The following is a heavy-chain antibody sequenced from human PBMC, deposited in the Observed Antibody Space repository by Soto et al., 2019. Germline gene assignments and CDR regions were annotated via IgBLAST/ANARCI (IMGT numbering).Heavy chain of an antibody. J-gene: IGHJ6*02. CDR2: IRSRANNYAT. D-gene: IGHD2-2*02. CDR1: WFIFVGSA. Sequence: GGSLRLSCVCSWFIFVGSAIHWVRQASGKGLEWVGRIRSRANNYATSAAVSVRGRFTFSRDDSKNTSYLQMNTLKTDDTAIYYCCRGQGAPIGDYYDHGLDVWGQGTPVTVSS. V-gene: IGHV3-73*01. CDR3: CRGQGAPIGDYYDHGLDV.